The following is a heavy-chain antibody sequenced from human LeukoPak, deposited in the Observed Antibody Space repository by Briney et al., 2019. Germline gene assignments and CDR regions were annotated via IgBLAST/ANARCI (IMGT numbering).Heavy chain of an antibody. Sequence: PSETLSLTCTVSGDSISSNYWSWIRQAPGKGLEWIGYIYYSGSTNYNPSLKSRVTISVDTSKNQFSLKLSSVTAADTAVYYCARGVGNYYYYYGMDVWGQGTTVTVSS. V-gene: IGHV4-59*08. CDR3: ARGVGNYYYYYGMDV. CDR1: GDSISSNY. D-gene: IGHD3-10*01. CDR2: IYYSGST. J-gene: IGHJ6*02.